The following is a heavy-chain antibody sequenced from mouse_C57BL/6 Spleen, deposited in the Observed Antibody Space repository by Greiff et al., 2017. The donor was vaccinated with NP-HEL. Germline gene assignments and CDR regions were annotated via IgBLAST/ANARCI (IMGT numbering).Heavy chain of an antibody. D-gene: IGHD2-2*01. J-gene: IGHJ1*03. V-gene: IGHV1-81*01. Sequence: QVQLKESGAELARPGASVKLSCKASGYTFTSYGISWVKQRTGQGLEWIGEIYPRSGNTYYNEKFKGKATLTADKSSSTAYMELRSLTSEDSAVYFCARGRSSTMVTKWYFDVWGTGTTVTVSS. CDR3: ARGRSSTMVTKWYFDV. CDR2: IYPRSGNT. CDR1: GYTFTSYG.